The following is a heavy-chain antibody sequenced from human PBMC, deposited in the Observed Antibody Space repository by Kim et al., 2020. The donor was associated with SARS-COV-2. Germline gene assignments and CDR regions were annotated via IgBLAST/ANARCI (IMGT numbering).Heavy chain of an antibody. J-gene: IGHJ6*02. Sequence: ASVKVSCKASGYTFTGYYMHWVRQAPGQGLEWMGRINPNSGGTNYAQKFQGRVTMTRDTSISTAYMELSRLRSDDTAVYYCARASSDSGYGSYYYYYGMDVWGQGTTVTVSS. V-gene: IGHV1-2*06. D-gene: IGHD5-12*01. CDR3: ARASSDSGYGSYYYYYGMDV. CDR2: INPNSGGT. CDR1: GYTFTGYY.